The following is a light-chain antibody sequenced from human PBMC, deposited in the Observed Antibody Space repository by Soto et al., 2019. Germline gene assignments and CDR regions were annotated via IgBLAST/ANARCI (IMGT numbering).Light chain of an antibody. CDR1: QSVSSSY. Sequence: EIVLTQSPGTLSLSPGERATLSCRASQSVSSSYLAWYQQKPGQAPRLLIYGASSRATGIPDRFSGSGSGTYFTITISRLEPEDFSVYYCQQYGRSPGTFVQGTKVEIK. CDR3: QQYGRSPGT. V-gene: IGKV3-20*01. J-gene: IGKJ1*01. CDR2: GAS.